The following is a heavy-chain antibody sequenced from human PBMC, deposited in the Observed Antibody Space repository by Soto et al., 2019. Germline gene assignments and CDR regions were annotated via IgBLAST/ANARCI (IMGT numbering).Heavy chain of an antibody. V-gene: IGHV3-48*02. Sequence: EVQLVESGGGLVHPGGSLRLSCAASGFTFSSYSMNWVRQAPGKGLEWVSYISSSSSTIYYADSVKGRFTISRDNAKNSLYLQMNSLRDEDTAVYYCARTRAVAGTMYNWFDPWGQGTLVTVSS. J-gene: IGHJ5*02. CDR2: ISSSSSTI. CDR1: GFTFSSYS. CDR3: ARTRAVAGTMYNWFDP. D-gene: IGHD6-19*01.